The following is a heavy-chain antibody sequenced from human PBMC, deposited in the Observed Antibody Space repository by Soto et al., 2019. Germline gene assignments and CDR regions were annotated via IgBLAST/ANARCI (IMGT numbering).Heavy chain of an antibody. CDR2: ISSSSYTM. V-gene: IGHV3-48*01. CDR1: GCSFSSYS. D-gene: IGHD2-2*01. J-gene: IGHJ5*02. Sequence: GGSLRLSCAASGCSFSSYSMNWVRQAPGKGLEWVSYISSSSYTMIYADSVKGRFTISRDNAKNSLYLQMNSLRAEDTAVYYCAKEKISTSCCNWFDPWGQGTLVTVSS. CDR3: AKEKISTSCCNWFDP.